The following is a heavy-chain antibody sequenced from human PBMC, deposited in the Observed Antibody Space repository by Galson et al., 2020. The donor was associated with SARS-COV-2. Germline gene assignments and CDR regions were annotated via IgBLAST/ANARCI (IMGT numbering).Heavy chain of an antibody. CDR2: VYDSGST. CDR1: GGSIRSGDYY. CDR3: VRENLGAFGSGDS. V-gene: IGHV4-30-4*01. J-gene: IGHJ5*02. Sequence: SQTLSLTCTVSGGSIRSGDYYWSWIRQPPGKGLEWLGYVYDSGSTYYNPSLQSRLTISLDTSKNQFSLRLSSVTAADTAVYYCVRENLGAFGSGDSWGQGTLVTVSS. D-gene: IGHD3-10*01.